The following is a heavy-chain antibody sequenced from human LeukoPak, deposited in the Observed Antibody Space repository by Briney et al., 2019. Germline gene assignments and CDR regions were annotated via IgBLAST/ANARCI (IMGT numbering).Heavy chain of an antibody. CDR1: GFTFSDYY. CDR2: ISSSSSYT. D-gene: IGHD3-10*01. V-gene: IGHV3-11*06. CDR3: ARVESRLLWFEDPLSNAFDI. J-gene: IGHJ3*02. Sequence: GGSLRLSCAASGFTFSDYYMSWVRQAPGKGLEWVSYISSSSSYTNYADSVKGRFTISRDNAKNSLYLQMNSLRAEDTAVYYCARVESRLLWFEDPLSNAFDIWGQGTMVTVSS.